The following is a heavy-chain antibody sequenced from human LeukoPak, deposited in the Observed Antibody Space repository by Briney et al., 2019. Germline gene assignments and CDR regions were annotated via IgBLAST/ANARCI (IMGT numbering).Heavy chain of an antibody. CDR3: ARNYYGSGYYYYMDV. CDR2: INAGNGNT. Sequence: GASVKVSCKASGYTFTSYAMHWVRQAPGQRLEWMGWINAGNGNTKYSQEFQGRVTITADESTSTAYMELSSLRSEDTAVYYCARNYYGSGYYYYMDVWGKGTTVTISS. J-gene: IGHJ6*03. D-gene: IGHD3-10*01. CDR1: GYTFTSYA. V-gene: IGHV1-3*03.